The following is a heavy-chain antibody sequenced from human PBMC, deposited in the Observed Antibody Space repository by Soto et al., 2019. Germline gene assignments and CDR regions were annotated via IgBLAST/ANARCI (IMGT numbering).Heavy chain of an antibody. D-gene: IGHD3-10*01. CDR1: GYTFTSYD. CDR3: GLLWFGESEDDAFDI. J-gene: IGHJ3*02. CDR2: MNPNSGNT. Sequence: ASVKVSCKASGYTFTSYDINWVRQATGQGLEWMGWMNPNSGNTGYAQKFKGRVTMTRNTSISTAYMELSSLRSEDTAVYYCGLLWFGESEDDAFDIWGQGTMVTVSS. V-gene: IGHV1-8*02.